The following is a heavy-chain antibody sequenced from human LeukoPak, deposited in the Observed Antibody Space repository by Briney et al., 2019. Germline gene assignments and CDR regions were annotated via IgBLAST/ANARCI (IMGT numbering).Heavy chain of an antibody. D-gene: IGHD4-23*01. Sequence: GGSLRLSCAASGFSFSTYGLAWVRQPPGAGLEWVSIISGDTLYTYYADSVKGRFTISRDNSRNTIYLQMNSLRAADTAVYYCAKARGYSGPSGYRTFDYWGQGALVTVSS. CDR3: AKARGYSGPSGYRTFDY. CDR2: ISGDTLYT. J-gene: IGHJ4*02. CDR1: GFSFSTYG. V-gene: IGHV3-23*01.